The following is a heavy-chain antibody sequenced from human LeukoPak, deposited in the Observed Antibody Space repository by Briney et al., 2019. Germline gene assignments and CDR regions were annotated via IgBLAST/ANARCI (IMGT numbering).Heavy chain of an antibody. CDR3: AKDPLPDY. D-gene: IGHD2-15*01. V-gene: IGHV3-30*18. Sequence: GRSLRLSCAASGFTFSSYGMHWVRQAPGKGLEWVAVISYDGSNKYYADSVKGRFTISRDNSKNTLYLQMNSLRAEDTAVYYCAKDPLPDYWGQGTLVTVSS. CDR1: GFTFSSYG. CDR2: ISYDGSNK. J-gene: IGHJ4*02.